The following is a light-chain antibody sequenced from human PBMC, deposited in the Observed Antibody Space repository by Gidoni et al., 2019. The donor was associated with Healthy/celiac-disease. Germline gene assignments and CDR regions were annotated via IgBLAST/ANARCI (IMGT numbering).Light chain of an antibody. Sequence: DIQMTQSPSSLSASVGDRVTITCRASQSISSYLNWYQQKPGKAPKLLIYAAPSLQSGVPSRFSGSGSGTDFTLTISSLQPEDFATYYCQQSYSPLTFGGGTKVEIK. CDR2: AAP. CDR1: QSISSY. V-gene: IGKV1-39*01. CDR3: QQSYSPLT. J-gene: IGKJ4*01.